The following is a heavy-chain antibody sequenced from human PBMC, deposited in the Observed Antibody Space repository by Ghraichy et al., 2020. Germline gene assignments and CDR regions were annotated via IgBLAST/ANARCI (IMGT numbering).Heavy chain of an antibody. CDR3: ARERSGYSSS. J-gene: IGHJ4*02. CDR1: GGSISSGSYY. Sequence: SETLSLTCTVSGGSISSGSYYWSWIRQPAGKGLEWIGRIYTSGSTNYNPSLKSRVTMSVDTSKNQFSLKLSSVTAADTAVYYCARERSGYSSSWGQGTLVTFSS. V-gene: IGHV4-61*02. CDR2: IYTSGST. D-gene: IGHD6-13*01.